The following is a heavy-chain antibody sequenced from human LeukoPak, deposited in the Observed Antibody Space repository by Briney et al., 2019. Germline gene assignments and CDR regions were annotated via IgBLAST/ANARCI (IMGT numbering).Heavy chain of an antibody. V-gene: IGHV3-9*03. CDR3: AKGGGGRLIYYYYMDV. J-gene: IGHJ6*03. D-gene: IGHD3-16*01. Sequence: GGSLRLSCAASGFTFDDYAMHWVRQAPGKGLEWVSGISWNSDSIDYADSVKGRFTISRDNAKTSLYLQMNSLLAEDMALYYCAKGGGGRLIYYYYMDVWGKGTTVTVSS. CDR1: GFTFDDYA. CDR2: ISWNSDSI.